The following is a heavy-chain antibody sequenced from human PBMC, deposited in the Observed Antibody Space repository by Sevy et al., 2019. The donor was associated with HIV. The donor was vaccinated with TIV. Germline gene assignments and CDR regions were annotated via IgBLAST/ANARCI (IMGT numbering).Heavy chain of an antibody. CDR2: ISGSGDNT. J-gene: IGHJ3*02. V-gene: IGHV3-23*01. D-gene: IGHD3-22*01. Sequence: GGSLRLSCAASGFTFSSYATSWVRQAPGKGLEWVSTISGSGDNTFYADSAKGRFTISRDNSKNTLYLQMNSLRAEDTAVYYCASLYYYDSSGYFPGLRSFDIWGQGTMVTISS. CDR1: GFTFSSYA. CDR3: ASLYYYDSSGYFPGLRSFDI.